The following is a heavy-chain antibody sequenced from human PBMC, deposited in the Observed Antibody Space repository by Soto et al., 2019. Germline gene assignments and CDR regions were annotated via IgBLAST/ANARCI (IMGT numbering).Heavy chain of an antibody. J-gene: IGHJ4*02. D-gene: IGHD2-15*01. CDR1: GGSISSYY. Sequence: SETLSLTCTVSGGSISSYYWSWIRQPPGKRQEWIGYIYYSGSTNYNPSLKSRVNISVDTSKCQFSLKLSSVTAADTAVFYCARHEYCSGGSCFTDDYWGQGTLVTVSS. V-gene: IGHV4-59*08. CDR2: IYYSGST. CDR3: ARHEYCSGGSCFTDDY.